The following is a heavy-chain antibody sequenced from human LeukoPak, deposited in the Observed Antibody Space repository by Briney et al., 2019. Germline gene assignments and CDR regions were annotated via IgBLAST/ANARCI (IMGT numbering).Heavy chain of an antibody. CDR2: ISSGSIYK. J-gene: IGHJ4*02. D-gene: IGHD3-3*01. CDR3: AKDGVLRFLEWFDYYFDY. CDR1: GFTFSSYS. Sequence: PGGSLRLSCAASGFTFSSYSMIWVRQAPGKGLEWVSSISSGSIYKYYADSMKGRFAISRDNAKNSLYLQMNSLRAEDMAVYYCAKDGVLRFLEWFDYYFDYWGQGTLVTVSS. V-gene: IGHV3-21*01.